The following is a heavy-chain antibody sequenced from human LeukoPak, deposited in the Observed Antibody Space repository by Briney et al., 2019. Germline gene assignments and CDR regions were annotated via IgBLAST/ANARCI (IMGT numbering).Heavy chain of an antibody. CDR1: GFTFSSYG. D-gene: IGHD1-26*01. CDR2: ISHDGSNK. CDR3: ARGGSPPEALGDAFDI. Sequence: GGSLRLSCAASGFTFSSYGMHWVRQAPGKGLEWVAVISHDGSNKYYADSVKGRFTISRDNSKNTLYLQMNSLRVEDTAVYYCARGGSPPEALGDAFDIWGQGTMVTVSS. V-gene: IGHV3-30*03. J-gene: IGHJ3*02.